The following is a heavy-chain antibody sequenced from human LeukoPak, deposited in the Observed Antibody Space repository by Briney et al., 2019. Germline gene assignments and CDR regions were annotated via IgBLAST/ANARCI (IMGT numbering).Heavy chain of an antibody. J-gene: IGHJ4*02. Sequence: PGGSLRLSCAASGFTFSSYGMSWVRQAPGKGLEWVSAISGSGGSTYYADSVKGRFTISRDNAKNSLYLQMNSLRAEDTAVYYCARVSTGYSSGADYWGQGTLVTVSS. CDR3: ARVSTGYSSGADY. CDR2: ISGSGGST. D-gene: IGHD6-19*01. CDR1: GFTFSSYG. V-gene: IGHV3-23*01.